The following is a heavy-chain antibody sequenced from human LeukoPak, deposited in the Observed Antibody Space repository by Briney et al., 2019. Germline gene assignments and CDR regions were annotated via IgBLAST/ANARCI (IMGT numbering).Heavy chain of an antibody. D-gene: IGHD2-8*01. V-gene: IGHV3-23*01. CDR2: ISGSGGST. CDR3: AKGLSFGVN. Sequence: PGASLRLSCAASGFTFSGYAMSWVRQAPGKGLEWVSAISGSGGSTYYADSVKGRFTISRDNSKNTLYLQMNSLRAEGTAVYYCAKGLSFGVNWGQGTLVTVSA. CDR1: GFTFSGYA. J-gene: IGHJ4*02.